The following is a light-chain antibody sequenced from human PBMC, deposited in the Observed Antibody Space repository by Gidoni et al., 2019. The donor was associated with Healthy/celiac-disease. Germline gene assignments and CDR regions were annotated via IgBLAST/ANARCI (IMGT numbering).Light chain of an antibody. J-gene: IGKJ5*01. V-gene: IGKV1-39*01. CDR2: AAS. CDR3: QQSYSKTT. CDR1: QSISSY. Sequence: DIQMTQSPSSLSASVGDRVTITCRASQSISSYLNWYQQKPGKAPKLLIYAASSLQSGVPSRFSGRGSGTDFTLTISSLQPEDFATYYCQQSYSKTTFGQGTRLEIK.